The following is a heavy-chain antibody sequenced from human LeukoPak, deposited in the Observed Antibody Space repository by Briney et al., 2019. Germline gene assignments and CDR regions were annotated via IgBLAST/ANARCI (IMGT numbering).Heavy chain of an antibody. Sequence: SETLSLTGAVYGGSFSGKYGCWIRQPPGKVLEWIGEINHSGSTNYNPSLKSRVTISVDTSKNQFSLKLSSVTAADTAVYYCARERYSSRPTLFDPWGQGTLVTVSS. D-gene: IGHD6-19*01. CDR1: GGSFSGKY. J-gene: IGHJ5*02. CDR3: ARERYSSRPTLFDP. V-gene: IGHV4-34*01. CDR2: INHSGST.